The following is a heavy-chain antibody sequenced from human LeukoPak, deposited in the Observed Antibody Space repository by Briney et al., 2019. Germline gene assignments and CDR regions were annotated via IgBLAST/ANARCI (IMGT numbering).Heavy chain of an antibody. J-gene: IGHJ5*02. CDR1: GGSISSSSYY. CDR2: IYYSGSN. CDR3: ARHTIYDFWSGYLNWFDP. D-gene: IGHD3-3*01. Sequence: SETLSLTCTVSGGSISSSSYYWGWIRQPPGKGLEWIGSIYYSGSNYYNPSLKSRVTISVDTSENQFSLKLSSVTAADTAVYYCARHTIYDFWSGYLNWFDPWGQGTLVTVSS. V-gene: IGHV4-39*01.